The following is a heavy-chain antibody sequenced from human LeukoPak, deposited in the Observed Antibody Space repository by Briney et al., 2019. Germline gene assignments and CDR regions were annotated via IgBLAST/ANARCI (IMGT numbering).Heavy chain of an antibody. V-gene: IGHV1-69*06. CDR3: ARAPEYGLYYFDY. CDR1: GGTFSSYA. CDR2: IIPIFGTA. J-gene: IGHJ4*02. D-gene: IGHD1-14*01. Sequence: SVKVSCKASGGTFSSYAISWVRQAPGQGLEWMGGIIPIFGTANYAQKFQGRVTITADKSTSTAYMGLSSLRSEDTAVYYCARAPEYGLYYFDYWGQGTLVTVSS.